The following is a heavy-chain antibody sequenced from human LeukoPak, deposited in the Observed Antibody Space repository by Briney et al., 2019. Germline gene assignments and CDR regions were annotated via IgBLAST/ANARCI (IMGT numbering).Heavy chain of an antibody. CDR3: ATGRTSSSKDWFDP. Sequence: GGSLRLSCVASGFTFRNAWMTWVRQAPGKGLEWVGRIKSKADDATTDYNTAVRGRFTISRDDSENTLYLQMSSLQSEDTAVYYCATGRTSSSKDWFDPWGQGTLATVSS. CDR2: IKSKADDATT. J-gene: IGHJ5*02. D-gene: IGHD6-6*01. V-gene: IGHV3-15*01. CDR1: GFTFRNAW.